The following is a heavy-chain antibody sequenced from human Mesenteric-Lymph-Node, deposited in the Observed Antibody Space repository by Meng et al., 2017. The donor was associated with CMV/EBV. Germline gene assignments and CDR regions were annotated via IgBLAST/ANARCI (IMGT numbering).Heavy chain of an antibody. J-gene: IGHJ4*02. CDR1: GGSISSSSCY. CDR3: AREPYDSSNFDY. Sequence: GSLRLSCSVSGGSISSSSCYWGWIRQPPGKGLEWIGSIYYSGSSYYNPSLKSRVTISVDTSKNQFSLELSSVTAADTAVYYCAREPYDSSNFDYWGQGTLVTVSS. V-gene: IGHV4-39*07. D-gene: IGHD3-22*01. CDR2: IYYSGSS.